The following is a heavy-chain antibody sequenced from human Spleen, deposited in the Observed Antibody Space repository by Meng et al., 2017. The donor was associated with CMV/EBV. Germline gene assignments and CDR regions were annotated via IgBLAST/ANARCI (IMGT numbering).Heavy chain of an antibody. CDR1: GYSFTDYY. J-gene: IGHJ6*02. Sequence: ASVKVSCKASGYSFTDYYIHWVRQAPGQGLEWMGRVNPKGGGTSYAQKFQGRITMTRDTSLSTVYMELRRLTSDDTAVYYCAREGIDIFRVVLIPVPRATGGLDLWGRGTAVTVSS. V-gene: IGHV1-2*02. CDR3: AREGIDIFRVVLIPVPRATGGLDL. CDR2: VNPKGGGT. D-gene: IGHD2-21*01.